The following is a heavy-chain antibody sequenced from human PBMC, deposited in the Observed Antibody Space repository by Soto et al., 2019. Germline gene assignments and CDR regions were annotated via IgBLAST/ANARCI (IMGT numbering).Heavy chain of an antibody. J-gene: IGHJ4*02. CDR1: GGSISSFY. D-gene: IGHD3-22*01. CDR3: ARDSSGYYYLFDY. Sequence: ETLSLTCTVSGGSISSFYWSWIRQPAGKELEWIGRIYTSGSTNYNPSLKSRVTMSIDTSKNQFSLKLTSVTAADTAVYFCARDSSGYYYLFDYWGQGTLVTVSS. CDR2: IYTSGST. V-gene: IGHV4-4*07.